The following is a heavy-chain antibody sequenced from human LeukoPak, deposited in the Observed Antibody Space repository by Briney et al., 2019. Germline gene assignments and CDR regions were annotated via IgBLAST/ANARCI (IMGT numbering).Heavy chain of an antibody. CDR3: AKALTGEDYGMDV. D-gene: IGHD2-15*01. V-gene: IGHV3-23*01. J-gene: IGHJ6*02. CDR2: IAGSGGGT. CDR1: GFTLRNYA. Sequence: TGGSLRLSCAASGFTLRNYAMSWVRQAPGKGLEWVSVIAGSGGGTYYADSVKGRFTISRDTSKNTLYLQVNSLRAEDTAVYYCAKALTGEDYGMDVWGQGTTVTASS.